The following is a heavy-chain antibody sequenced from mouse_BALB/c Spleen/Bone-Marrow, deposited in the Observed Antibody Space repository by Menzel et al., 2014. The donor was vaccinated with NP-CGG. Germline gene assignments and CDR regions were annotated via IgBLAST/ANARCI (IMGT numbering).Heavy chain of an antibody. V-gene: IGHV1S34*01. D-gene: IGHD1-1*01. Sequence: LVKTGASAKISCKASDYSFTDYYMHWVKQTHGRSLEWIGYISCHNGATSYNQKFKGKATFTVDTSSSTAYMQFSSLTSEDSAVYYCARSEGIYYYGSSYALDYWGQGTSVTVSS. CDR3: ARSEGIYYYGSSYALDY. CDR2: ISCHNGAT. J-gene: IGHJ4*01. CDR1: DYSFTDYY.